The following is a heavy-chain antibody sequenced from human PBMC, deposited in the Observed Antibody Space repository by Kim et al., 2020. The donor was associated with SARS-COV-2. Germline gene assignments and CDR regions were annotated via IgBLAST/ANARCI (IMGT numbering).Heavy chain of an antibody. D-gene: IGHD6-13*01. V-gene: IGHV3-64D*06. Sequence: GGSLRLSCSASGFTFSSYAMHWVRQAPGKVLQYVSAISSDGGIPYYADSVKGRFTISRDNSKKKLYLQMSSLRAEDTAVYYCVKDLGSSWYDAFDIWGQGTMVTVSS. CDR3: VKDLGSSWYDAFDI. CDR1: GFTFSSYA. J-gene: IGHJ3*02. CDR2: ISSDGGIP.